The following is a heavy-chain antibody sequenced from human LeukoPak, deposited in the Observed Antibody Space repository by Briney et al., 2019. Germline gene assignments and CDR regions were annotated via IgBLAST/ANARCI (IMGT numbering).Heavy chain of an antibody. CDR2: IYHTGST. Sequence: SETLSLTCTVSGYSISSGYYWGWIRQPPGKGLEWIVNIYHTGSTYYNPSLKSRVTISVDTSKNQFSLKLSSVTAADTAVYYCARHVKQWLVRGWFDPWGQGTLVTVSS. D-gene: IGHD6-19*01. V-gene: IGHV4-38-2*02. CDR1: GYSISSGYY. CDR3: ARHVKQWLVRGWFDP. J-gene: IGHJ5*02.